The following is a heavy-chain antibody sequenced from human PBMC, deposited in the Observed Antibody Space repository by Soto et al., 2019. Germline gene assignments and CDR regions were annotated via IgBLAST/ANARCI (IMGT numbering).Heavy chain of an antibody. J-gene: IGHJ4*02. D-gene: IGHD1-20*01. CDR1: GYTFTSYA. V-gene: IGHV1-3*01. CDR2: INAGNGNT. Sequence: ASVKVSCKASGYTFTSYAMHWVRQAPGQRLEWMGWINAGNGNTKYSQKFQGRVTITRDTSASTAYMELSSLRSEDTAVYYCARETPITGTFDYWGQGTLVTVSS. CDR3: ARETPITGTFDY.